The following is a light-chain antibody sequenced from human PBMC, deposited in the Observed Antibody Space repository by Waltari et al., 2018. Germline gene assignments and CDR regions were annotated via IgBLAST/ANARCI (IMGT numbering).Light chain of an antibody. Sequence: QSALTQPHSVSGSAGQSVTISFTGTGRDYVSWYQQLPGKAPKLLIYDLSKRPSGVPDRFSGSKSGTSASLTVSGLQAEDEADYYCCSFEDTWVFGGGTKLTVL. CDR1: GRDY. CDR3: CSFEDTWV. CDR2: DLS. V-gene: IGLV2-11*01. J-gene: IGLJ3*02.